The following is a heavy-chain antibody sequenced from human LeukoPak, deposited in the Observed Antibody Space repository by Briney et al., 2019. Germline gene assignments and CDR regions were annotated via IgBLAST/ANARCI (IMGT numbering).Heavy chain of an antibody. J-gene: IGHJ4*02. D-gene: IGHD2-15*01. CDR3: ARVGAPLYCSAGSCQDY. V-gene: IGHV4-34*01. Sequence: SETLSLTCAVYGGSLSGYYWSWIRQPPGKGLEWIGEINHSGSTNYNPSLKSRVTISVDTSKNQFSLKLSSVTAADTAVYYCARVGAPLYCSAGSCQDYWGQGTLVTVSS. CDR1: GGSLSGYY. CDR2: INHSGST.